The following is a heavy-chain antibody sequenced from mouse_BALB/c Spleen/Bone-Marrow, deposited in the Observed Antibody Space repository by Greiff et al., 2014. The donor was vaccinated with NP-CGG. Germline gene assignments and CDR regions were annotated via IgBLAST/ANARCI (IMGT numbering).Heavy chain of an antibody. CDR3: ARDYGSSHFDH. Sequence: QVQLQQSGPELVRPGASVKISCKGSGYTFTDYAMHWVKQSHAKSLEWIGVINTYSGDANSNQKFKGKATMTVDKSSSTAYMELARLTSEDSAIYYCARDYGSSHFDHWGQGSTLTVSS. CDR2: INTYSGDA. D-gene: IGHD1-1*01. V-gene: IGHV1-67*01. CDR1: GYTFTDYA. J-gene: IGHJ2*01.